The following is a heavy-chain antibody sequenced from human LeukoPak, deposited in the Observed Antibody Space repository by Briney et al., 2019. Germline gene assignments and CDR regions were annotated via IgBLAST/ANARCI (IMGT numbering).Heavy chain of an antibody. Sequence: GGSLRLSCAASRFTFSSYWMSWVRQAPGKGLEWVANIKQDGSEKYYVDSVKGRFTISRDNAKNTLYLQVNSLRAEDTAVYYCAKTDGGAFDYWGQGTLVTVSS. CDR2: IKQDGSEK. V-gene: IGHV3-7*03. D-gene: IGHD3-10*01. CDR3: AKTDGGAFDY. J-gene: IGHJ4*02. CDR1: RFTFSSYW.